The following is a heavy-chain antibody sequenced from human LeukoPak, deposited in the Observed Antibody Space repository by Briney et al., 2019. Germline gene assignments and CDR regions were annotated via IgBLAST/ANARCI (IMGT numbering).Heavy chain of an antibody. J-gene: IGHJ6*02. D-gene: IGHD2-2*01. CDR2: ISSSSSYI. CDR1: GFTFSSYS. V-gene: IGHV3-21*01. CDR3: ARADCSSTSCHMDV. Sequence: PGGSLRLSCAASGFTFSSYSMNWVRQAPGKGLEWVSSISSSSSYIYYADSVKGRFTISRDNAKNSLYLQMNSLRAEDTAVYYCARADCSSTSCHMDVWGQGTTVTVSS.